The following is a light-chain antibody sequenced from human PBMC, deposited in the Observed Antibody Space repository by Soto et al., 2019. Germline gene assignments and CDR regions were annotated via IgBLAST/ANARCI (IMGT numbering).Light chain of an antibody. Sequence: EIVLTQSPATLSLSPGERATLSCRASQSVGKYLAWYQQKPGQAPRLLIYDASNRATGTPARFSGSGSGTDFTLSISSLEPEDFAVYYCQERSSWPPTFTFGPGTNVDIK. J-gene: IGKJ3*01. V-gene: IGKV3-11*01. CDR3: QERSSWPPTFT. CDR2: DAS. CDR1: QSVGKY.